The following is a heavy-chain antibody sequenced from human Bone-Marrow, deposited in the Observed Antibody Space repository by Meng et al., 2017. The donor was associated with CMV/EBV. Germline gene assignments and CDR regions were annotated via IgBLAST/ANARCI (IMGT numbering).Heavy chain of an antibody. Sequence: ASVKVSCKASGYTFTSYGISWVRQAPGQGLEWMGWIRAYNGNTNYAQKLQGRVTMTTDTSTSTAYMELRSLRSDDTAVYYCARDVVVVPPAIKFRGYYGMDVWGQGTTVTVSS. CDR3: ARDVVVVPPAIKFRGYYGMDV. J-gene: IGHJ6*02. V-gene: IGHV1-18*01. CDR1: GYTFTSYG. CDR2: IRAYNGNT. D-gene: IGHD2-2*02.